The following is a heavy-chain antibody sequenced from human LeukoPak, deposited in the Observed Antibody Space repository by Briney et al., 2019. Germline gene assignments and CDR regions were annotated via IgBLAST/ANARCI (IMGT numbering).Heavy chain of an antibody. CDR3: ARDPPEDMIGIDY. CDR2: INPNSGGT. J-gene: IGHJ4*02. CDR1: GCTFTGDY. D-gene: IGHD3-22*01. Sequence: GASVKVSCKASGCTFTGDYMHWVRQAPGQGLEWMGWINPNSGGTNYAQKFQGRVTMTRDTSIRTAYMELSRLRSDDTAMYYCARDPPEDMIGIDYWGQGTLVTVSS. V-gene: IGHV1-2*02.